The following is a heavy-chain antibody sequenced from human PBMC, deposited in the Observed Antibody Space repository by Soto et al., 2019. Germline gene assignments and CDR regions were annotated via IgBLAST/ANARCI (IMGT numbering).Heavy chain of an antibody. J-gene: IGHJ4*02. Sequence: QITLKESGPTLVKPTQTLTLTCTFSGFSLSTSGVGVGWIRQTPGKALKWLAMIYWDDDKRYSPSLKSRLTITKDTSKNQVVRTMTNMDPVDTATYYCGHSKGLAVAGPDRKNVFHDWGQGTLVTVAS. CDR2: IYWDDDK. V-gene: IGHV2-5*02. D-gene: IGHD6-19*01. CDR1: GFSLSTSGVG. CDR3: GHSKGLAVAGPDRKNVFHD.